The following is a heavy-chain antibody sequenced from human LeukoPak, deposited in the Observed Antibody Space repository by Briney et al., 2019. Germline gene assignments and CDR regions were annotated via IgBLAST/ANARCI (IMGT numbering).Heavy chain of an antibody. J-gene: IGHJ1*01. CDR2: ISYDGSNK. V-gene: IGHV3-30*18. D-gene: IGHD3-22*01. CDR3: AKDRYDSSWYPQH. Sequence: GGSLRLSCAASGFTFSSYGMHWVRQAPGKGLEWVAVISYDGSNKYYADSVKGRFTISRDNSKNTLYLQMNSLRAEDTAVYYCAKDRYDSSWYPQHWGQGTLVTVSS. CDR1: GFTFSSYG.